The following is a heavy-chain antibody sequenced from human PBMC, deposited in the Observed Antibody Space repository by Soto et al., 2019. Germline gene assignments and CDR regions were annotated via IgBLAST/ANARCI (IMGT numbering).Heavy chain of an antibody. CDR2: ISSSGSTI. D-gene: IGHD3-22*01. Sequence: GGSLRLSCAASGFTFSSYEMNWVRQAPGKGLEWVSYISSSGSTIYYADSVKGRFTISRDNAKNSLYLQMNSLRAEDTAVYYCARGYYDSSGYYLYWGQGTLVTVSS. CDR1: GFTFSSYE. CDR3: ARGYYDSSGYYLY. J-gene: IGHJ4*02. V-gene: IGHV3-48*03.